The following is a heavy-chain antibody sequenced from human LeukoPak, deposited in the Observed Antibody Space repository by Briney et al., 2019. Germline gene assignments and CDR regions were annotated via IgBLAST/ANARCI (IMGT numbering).Heavy chain of an antibody. J-gene: IGHJ3*02. CDR2: INHSGST. D-gene: IGHD3-3*01. CDR1: GGSSSGYY. Sequence: SETLSLTCAVYGGSSSGYYWSWIRQPPGKGLEWIGEINHSGSTNYNPSLKSRVTISVDTSKNQFSLKLSSVTAADTAVYYCARGRSDFWSGYGIHDAFDIWGQGTMVTVSS. CDR3: ARGRSDFWSGYGIHDAFDI. V-gene: IGHV4-34*01.